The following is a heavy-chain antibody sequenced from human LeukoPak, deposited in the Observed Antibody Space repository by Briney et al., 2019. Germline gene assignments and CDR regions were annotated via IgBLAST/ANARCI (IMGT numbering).Heavy chain of an antibody. CDR3: AKVLIWTYGSGNYYKGAFDI. CDR2: ISYDGSNK. D-gene: IGHD3-10*01. Sequence: GGSLRLSCAASGFTFSSYAMHWVRQAPGKGLEWVALISYDGSNKYYADSVKGRFTISRDNSKNTLYLQMNSLRAEDTAVYYCAKVLIWTYGSGNYYKGAFDIWGQGTMVTVFS. V-gene: IGHV3-30*04. J-gene: IGHJ3*02. CDR1: GFTFSSYA.